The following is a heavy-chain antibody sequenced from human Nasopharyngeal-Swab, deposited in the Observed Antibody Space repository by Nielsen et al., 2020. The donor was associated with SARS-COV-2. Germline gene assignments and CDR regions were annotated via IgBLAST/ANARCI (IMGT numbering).Heavy chain of an antibody. CDR2: VAFDGSSE. J-gene: IGHJ4*02. CDR3: VQGWSSSSCHHDY. Sequence: GESLKISCAASGFTFSSYGMHWVRQPPGKGLEWVALVAFDGSSEYYADSVKGRFTISRDNSKNTLYLQMNSLRAEDTAVYYCVQGWSSSSCHHDYWGQGTLVTVSS. V-gene: IGHV3-30*02. CDR1: GFTFSSYG. D-gene: IGHD6-13*01.